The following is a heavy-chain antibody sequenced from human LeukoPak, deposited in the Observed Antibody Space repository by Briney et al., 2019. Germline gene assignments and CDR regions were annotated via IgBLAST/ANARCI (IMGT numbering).Heavy chain of an antibody. J-gene: IGHJ4*02. D-gene: IGHD3-16*01. CDR3: ARDADYGDYVDY. CDR1: GGTFSSYT. V-gene: IGHV1-69*04. CDR2: IIPILGIA. Sequence: EASVKVSCKASGGTFSSYTIGWVRQAPGQGLEWMGRIIPILGIANYAQKFQGRVTITADKSTSTAYMELSSLRSEDTAVYYCARDADYGDYVDYWGQGTLVTVSS.